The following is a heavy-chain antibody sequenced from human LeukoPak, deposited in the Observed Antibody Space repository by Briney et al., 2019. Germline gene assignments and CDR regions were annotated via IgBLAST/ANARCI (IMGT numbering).Heavy chain of an antibody. D-gene: IGHD2-2*01. J-gene: IGHJ4*02. CDR1: GFTFSSYS. CDR3: ARDRLGGVVVPAASFDY. V-gene: IGHV3-21*01. Sequence: GGSLRLSCAASGFTFSSYSMNWVRQAPGKGLEWVSSIRSNSDYIHYADSVKGRFTISTDNANNSVYLQMNSLRVEDTAVYYCARDRLGGVVVPAASFDYWGQGTLVTVSS. CDR2: IRSNSDYI.